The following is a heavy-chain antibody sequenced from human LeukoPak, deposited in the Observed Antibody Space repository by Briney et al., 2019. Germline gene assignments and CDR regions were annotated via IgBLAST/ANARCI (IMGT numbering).Heavy chain of an antibody. CDR1: GYTFTNYY. CDR2: INPSGGST. V-gene: IGHV1-46*01. Sequence: ASVKVSCKASGYTFTNYYMHWVRQAPGQGLEWTGMINPSGGSTTYAQKFQGRVTMTRDTSKNQFSLKLSSVTAADTAVYYCARVEMTMVRGYYYYGMDVWGQGTTVTVSS. CDR3: ARVEMTMVRGYYYYGMDV. J-gene: IGHJ6*02. D-gene: IGHD3-10*01.